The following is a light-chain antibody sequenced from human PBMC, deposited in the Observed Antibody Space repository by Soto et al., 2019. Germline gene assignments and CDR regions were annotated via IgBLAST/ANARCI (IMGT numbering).Light chain of an antibody. CDR1: QSIASW. V-gene: IGKV1-5*02. CDR2: DAS. J-gene: IGKJ1*01. CDR3: QQYNTYE. Sequence: IQMTQSPSTLSASVGDRDTIICRASQSIASWLAWYQQKPGKAPELLIYDASTLKSGVPARFSGSGSVTDFTLTISDLQPDDFATYYCQQYNTYEFGQGTKVDIK.